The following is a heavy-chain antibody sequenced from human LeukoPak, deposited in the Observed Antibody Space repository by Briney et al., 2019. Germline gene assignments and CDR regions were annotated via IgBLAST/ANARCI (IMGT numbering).Heavy chain of an antibody. V-gene: IGHV4-34*01. CDR3: ARGDSSRGYYFDY. CDR2: INHSGST. CDR1: GGPFSGYY. D-gene: IGHD3-22*01. Sequence: SETLSLTCAVYGGPFSGYYWSWIRQPPGKGLEWIGEINHSGSTNYNPSLKSRVTISVDTSKNQFSLKLSSVTAADTAVYYCARGDSSRGYYFDYWGQGTLVTVSS. J-gene: IGHJ4*02.